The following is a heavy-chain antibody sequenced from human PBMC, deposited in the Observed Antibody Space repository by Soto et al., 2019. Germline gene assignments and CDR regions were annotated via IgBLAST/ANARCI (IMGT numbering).Heavy chain of an antibody. J-gene: IGHJ6*02. V-gene: IGHV1-69*14. CDR1: GGTFSSYT. CDR2: IIPIFGTA. CDR3: AREGGSGSYRYYGMDV. D-gene: IGHD3-10*01. Sequence: QVQLVQSGAEVKKPGSSVKVSCKASGGTFSSYTISWVRQAPGQGLEWMGGIIPIFGTANYAQKFQGRVTITAXXXTXXAYMELSSLRSEDTAVYYCAREGGSGSYRYYGMDVWGQGTTVTVSS.